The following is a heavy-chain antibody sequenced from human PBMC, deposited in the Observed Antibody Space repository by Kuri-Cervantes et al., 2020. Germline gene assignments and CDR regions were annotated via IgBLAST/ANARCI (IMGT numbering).Heavy chain of an antibody. CDR2: IYYSGST. Sequence: LRLSCTVSGGSISSYYWSWIRQPPGKGLEWIGYIYYSGSTYYNPSLKSRVTISVDTSKNQFSLKLSSVTAADTAVYYCARDKGDFWTWGQGTLVTVSS. V-gene: IGHV4-30-4*08. CDR3: ARDKGDFWT. CDR1: GGSISSYY. D-gene: IGHD3/OR15-3a*01. J-gene: IGHJ4*02.